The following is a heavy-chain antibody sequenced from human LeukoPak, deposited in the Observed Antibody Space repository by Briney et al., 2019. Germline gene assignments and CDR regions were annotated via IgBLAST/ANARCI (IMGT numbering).Heavy chain of an antibody. CDR2: IIPIFGTA. V-gene: IGHV1-69*05. CDR3: ARRRLRLRAFDY. CDR1: GGTFSSYA. J-gene: IGHJ4*02. Sequence: ASVKVSCKASGGTFSSYAISWVRQAPGQGVEWMGGIIPIFGTANYAQKFHGRVTITTDESTSTAYMELSSLRSEDTAVYYCARRRLRLRAFDYWGQGTLVTVSS. D-gene: IGHD5-12*01.